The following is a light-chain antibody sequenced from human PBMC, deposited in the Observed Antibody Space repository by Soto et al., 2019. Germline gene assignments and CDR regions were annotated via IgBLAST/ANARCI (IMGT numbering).Light chain of an antibody. CDR3: QQYINWPPYT. J-gene: IGKJ2*01. CDR1: QSVSTN. CDR2: GAS. Sequence: EIVMTQSPATLSVSPGERATLSCRASQSVSTNLAWYQQNPGQAPRLLIYGASTRATGVPARFSGSGSGTDFTLTISSLQSEAFAVYYCQQYINWPPYTFGQGTKLEIK. V-gene: IGKV3-15*01.